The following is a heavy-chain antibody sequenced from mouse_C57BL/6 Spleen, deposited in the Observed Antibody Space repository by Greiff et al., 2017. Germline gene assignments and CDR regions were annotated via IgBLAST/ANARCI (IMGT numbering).Heavy chain of an antibody. V-gene: IGHV5-17*01. CDR2: ISSGCSTI. Sequence: EVQLVESGGGLVKPGGSLKLSCAASGFTFSDYGMHWVRQAPEKGLEWVAYISSGCSTIYYADTVKGRFTISRDNAKNTLFLQMTSLRSEDTAMYYCARGRYSPDWYFDVWGTGTTVTVSS. D-gene: IGHD2-12*01. CDR1: GFTFSDYG. CDR3: ARGRYSPDWYFDV. J-gene: IGHJ1*03.